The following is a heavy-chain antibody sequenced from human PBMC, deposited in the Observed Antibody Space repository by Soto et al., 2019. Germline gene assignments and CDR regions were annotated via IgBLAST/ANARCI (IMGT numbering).Heavy chain of an antibody. V-gene: IGHV4-59*01. J-gene: IGHJ4*02. Sequence: SETLSLTCTISGGSISVYYWSWIRQSPGQALEWIGYIYASGSPYYNPSLRSRVLISADTSKNQVSLELTSATAPDPAVYFCARGVGSSPPRYWGRGTLVTVSS. CDR2: IYASGSP. CDR3: ARGVGSSPPRY. CDR1: GGSISVYY. D-gene: IGHD1-26*01.